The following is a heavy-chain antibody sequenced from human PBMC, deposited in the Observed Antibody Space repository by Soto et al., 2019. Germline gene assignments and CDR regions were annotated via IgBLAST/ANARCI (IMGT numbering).Heavy chain of an antibody. V-gene: IGHV1-24*01. CDR2: FDPEDGET. CDR3: ATGPPDYYDSSGYYYCDY. J-gene: IGHJ4*02. D-gene: IGHD3-22*01. CDR1: GYTLTELS. Sequence: ASVKVSCKVSGYTLTELSMHWVRQAPGKGLEWMGGFDPEDGETIYAQKFQGRVTMTEDTSTDTAYMELSSLRSEDTAVYYCATGPPDYYDSSGYYYCDYWGQGTLVTVSS.